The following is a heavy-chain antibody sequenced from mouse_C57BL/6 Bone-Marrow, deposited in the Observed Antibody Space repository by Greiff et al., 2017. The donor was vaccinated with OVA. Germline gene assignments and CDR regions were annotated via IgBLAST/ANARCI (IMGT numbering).Heavy chain of an antibody. CDR2: INSDGGST. J-gene: IGHJ3*01. D-gene: IGHD2-12*01. V-gene: IGHV5-2*01. Sequence: EVKVVESGGGLVQPGESLKLSCESNEYEFPSHDMSWVRKTPEKRLELVAAINSDGGSTYYPATMERRFIISRDNTKKTLYLQMSSLRSEDTALYYCARHVNDGAPFAYWGQGTLVTVSA. CDR3: ARHVNDGAPFAY. CDR1: EYEFPSHD.